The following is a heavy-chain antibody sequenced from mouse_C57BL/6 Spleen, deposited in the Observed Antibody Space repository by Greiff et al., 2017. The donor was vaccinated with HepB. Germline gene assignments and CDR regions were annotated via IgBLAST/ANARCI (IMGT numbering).Heavy chain of an antibody. J-gene: IGHJ2*01. CDR3: ARREKKITTVFDY. Sequence: EVQLQQSGPELVKPGASVKISCKASGYTFTDYYMNWVKQSHGKSLEWIGDINPNNGGTSYNQKFKGKATLTVEKSSSTAYMELRSLTSEDSAVYYCARREKKITTVFDYWGQGTTLTVSS. D-gene: IGHD1-1*01. V-gene: IGHV1-26*01. CDR1: GYTFTDYY. CDR2: INPNNGGT.